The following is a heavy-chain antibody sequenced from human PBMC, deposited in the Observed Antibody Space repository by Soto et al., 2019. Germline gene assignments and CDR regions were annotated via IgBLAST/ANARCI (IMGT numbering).Heavy chain of an antibody. V-gene: IGHV3-21*01. D-gene: IGHD3-22*01. CDR1: GFTFSSYS. J-gene: IGHJ4*02. CDR3: ARDGPDSSGYYRLLDY. CDR2: ISSSSSYI. Sequence: PGGSLRLSCAASGFTFSSYSMNWVRQAPGKGLEWVSSISSSSSYIYYADSVKGRFTISRDNAKNSLYLQMNSLRAEDTAVYYFARDGPDSSGYYRLLDYWGQGTLVTVSS.